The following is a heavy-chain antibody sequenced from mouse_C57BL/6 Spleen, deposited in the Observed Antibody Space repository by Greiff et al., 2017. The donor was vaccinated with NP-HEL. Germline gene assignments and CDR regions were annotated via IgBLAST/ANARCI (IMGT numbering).Heavy chain of an antibody. CDR3: ARAITKVVATDYYAMDC. Sequence: QVQLQQPGAELVKPGASVKLSCKASGYTFTSYWMHWVKQRPGRGLEWIGRIDPNSGGTKYNEKFKSKVTLTVDKPSSTAYMQLSSLTSEDSAVYYCARAITKVVATDYYAMDCWGNGTSVTVCS. D-gene: IGHD1-1*01. CDR1: GYTFTSYW. CDR2: IDPNSGGT. V-gene: IGHV1-72*01. J-gene: IGHJ4*01.